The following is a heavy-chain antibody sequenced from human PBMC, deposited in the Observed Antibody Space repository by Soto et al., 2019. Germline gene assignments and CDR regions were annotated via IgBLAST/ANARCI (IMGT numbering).Heavy chain of an antibody. Sequence: PXEILSVTITVSGVPVTRTRFYWSWIRQAPGKGLEWIGYFHYGGRTNYKPSLKSRVNISVDTAKNQFSLQLTSVTAADTALYFRVRDRAFSYAYDVWGQGSLVTVSS. CDR2: FHYGGRT. V-gene: IGHV4-61*01. D-gene: IGHD3-16*01. CDR1: GVPVTRTRFY. J-gene: IGHJ4*02. CDR3: VRDRAFSYAYDV.